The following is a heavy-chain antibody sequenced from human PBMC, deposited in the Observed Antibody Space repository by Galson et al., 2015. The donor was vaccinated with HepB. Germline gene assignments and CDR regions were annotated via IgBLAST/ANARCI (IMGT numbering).Heavy chain of an antibody. CDR2: ISGSGGSI. CDR3: AKDRSGYSYGSFDY. Sequence: SLRLSCAASGFTFSSYAMSWVRQAPGLGLEWVSAISGSGGSIYYADSVRGRVTISIDNSNNTLYLRMNSLRAGDTAVYYCAKDRSGYSYGSFDYWGQGTLVTVSS. J-gene: IGHJ4*02. V-gene: IGHV3-23*01. D-gene: IGHD5-18*01. CDR1: GFTFSSYA.